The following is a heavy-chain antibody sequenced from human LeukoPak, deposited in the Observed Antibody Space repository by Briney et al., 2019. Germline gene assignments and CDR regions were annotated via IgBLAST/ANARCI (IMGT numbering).Heavy chain of an antibody. J-gene: IGHJ4*02. Sequence: PGGSLRLSCAGSGFTFGSYSMTWVRQAPGKGLVWVSRIKSDGTGILYADFVEGRFTISRDNAKNVLYMQMTSLRDEDTAVYYCVRGQTIDYWGQGILVTVSS. CDR3: VRGQTIDY. CDR2: IKSDGTGI. CDR1: GFTFGSYS. V-gene: IGHV3-74*01.